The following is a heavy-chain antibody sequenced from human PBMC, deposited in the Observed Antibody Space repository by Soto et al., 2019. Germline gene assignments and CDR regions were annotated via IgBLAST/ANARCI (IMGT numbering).Heavy chain of an antibody. J-gene: IGHJ4*02. CDR2: IKGDGSEQ. CDR3: TRNQVKADF. Sequence: EVQLVESGGDLVQPGGSLRLSCVASGFALSSFWMTWVRQAPGKGLEWVAKIKGDGSEQYYVDSVRGRFTISRDNAKNSVYLQMNSLRVDDTAVYYCTRNQVKADFWGQGTLVTVSS. V-gene: IGHV3-7*01. D-gene: IGHD3-22*01. CDR1: GFALSSFW.